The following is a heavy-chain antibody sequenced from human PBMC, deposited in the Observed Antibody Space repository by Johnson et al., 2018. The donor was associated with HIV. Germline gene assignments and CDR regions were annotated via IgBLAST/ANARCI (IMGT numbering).Heavy chain of an antibody. CDR1: GFTFSSYG. Sequence: QMQLVESGGGVVQPGGSLRLSCAASGFTFSSYGMHWVRQAPGKGLEWVAFIRYYGSNKYYADSVKGRFTISRDNSKNTLYLQMNSLRAEDTTVYYCAKALGVYVDYVLDACDIWGQGTMVTVSS. V-gene: IGHV3-30*02. D-gene: IGHD4-17*01. J-gene: IGHJ3*02. CDR3: AKALGVYVDYVLDACDI. CDR2: IRYYGSNK.